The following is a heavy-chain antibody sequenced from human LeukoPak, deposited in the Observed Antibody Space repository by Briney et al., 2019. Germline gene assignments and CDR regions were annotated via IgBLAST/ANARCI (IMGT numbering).Heavy chain of an antibody. Sequence: SETLSLTCTVSGGSISSREYYWGWIRQPPGKALEWIRTTYQGGRTYYHPPHKSRVTIPVDRSQDQLSLKLSSVTPADTAVYYCARDRAYCGGDCSHGMDVWGQGTTVTVSS. CDR1: GGSISSREYY. J-gene: IGHJ6*02. D-gene: IGHD2-21*02. CDR3: ARDRAYCGGDCSHGMDV. V-gene: IGHV4-39*07. CDR2: TYQGGRT.